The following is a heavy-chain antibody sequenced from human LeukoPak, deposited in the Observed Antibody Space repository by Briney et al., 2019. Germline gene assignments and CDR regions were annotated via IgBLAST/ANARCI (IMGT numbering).Heavy chain of an antibody. CDR2: IYYSGST. Sequence: PSETLSLTCTVSGGSISSSSYYWGWIRQPPGRGLEGIGSIYYSGSTYYNPSLKSRVTISVDTSKNQFSLKLSSVTAADTAVYYCARHKWELLRDCAFDIWGQGTMVTVSS. D-gene: IGHD1-26*01. CDR1: GGSISSSSYY. V-gene: IGHV4-39*01. CDR3: ARHKWELLRDCAFDI. J-gene: IGHJ3*02.